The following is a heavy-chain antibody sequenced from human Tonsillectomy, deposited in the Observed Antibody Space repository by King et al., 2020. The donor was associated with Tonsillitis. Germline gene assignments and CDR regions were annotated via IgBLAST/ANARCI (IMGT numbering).Heavy chain of an antibody. J-gene: IGHJ6*02. CDR1: GFTFSNAW. CDR3: TTDGYYYDSMGYSLAAWDYYYGMTS. Sequence: VQLVESGGGLVKPRGSLRLSCAASGFTFSNAWMSWVRQAPGKGLEWVGRIKSKTDGGTTDYAAPVKGRFTISRDDSKNTLYLQMNSRKTEDTAGYYCTTDGYYYDSMGYSLAAWDYYYGMTSGAKGPRSPSP. D-gene: IGHD3-22*01. V-gene: IGHV3-15*01. CDR2: IKSKTDGGTT.